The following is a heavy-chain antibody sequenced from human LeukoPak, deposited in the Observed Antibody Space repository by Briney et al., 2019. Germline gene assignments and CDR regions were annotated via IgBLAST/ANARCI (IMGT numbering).Heavy chain of an antibody. J-gene: IGHJ5*02. CDR3: ARFQRNWFDP. CDR2: FSTSGGST. CDR1: GFTFSSYA. D-gene: IGHD2-2*01. Sequence: GGSLRLSCAASGFTFSSYAMSWVRQAPGKGLEWVSGFSTSGGSTYYADSVKGRFTISRDNSKNTVYLQMNSLRAEDTAVYYCARFQRNWFDPWGQGALVIVSS. V-gene: IGHV3-23*01.